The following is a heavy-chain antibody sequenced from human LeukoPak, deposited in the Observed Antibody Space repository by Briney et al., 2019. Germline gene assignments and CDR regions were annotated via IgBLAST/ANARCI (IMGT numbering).Heavy chain of an antibody. CDR3: ARGPILTGARD. Sequence: SETLSLTCAVYGGSFSGYYWSWIRQPLGKGLEWIGEINHSGSTNYNPPLKSRVTISVDTSKNQFSLKLSSVTAADTAVYYCARGPILTGARDWGQGTLVTVSS. V-gene: IGHV4-34*01. CDR1: GGSFSGYY. D-gene: IGHD1-20*01. CDR2: INHSGST. J-gene: IGHJ4*02.